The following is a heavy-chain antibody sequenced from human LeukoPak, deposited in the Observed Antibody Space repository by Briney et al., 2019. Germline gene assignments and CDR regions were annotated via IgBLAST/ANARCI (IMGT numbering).Heavy chain of an antibody. D-gene: IGHD2/OR15-2a*01. CDR2: ISDSSRYI. CDR3: AREVYCSHTTCYYFDY. J-gene: IGHJ4*02. V-gene: IGHV3-21*01. Sequence: PGGSLRLSCAASGCIFSSYSMNWVGQAPAKEREGVASISDSSRYIFYADTVKGRFTISRDNAKNSLYLQMNSLRAEDTAVYYCAREVYCSHTTCYYFDYWGLGTLVTVSS. CDR1: GCIFSSYS.